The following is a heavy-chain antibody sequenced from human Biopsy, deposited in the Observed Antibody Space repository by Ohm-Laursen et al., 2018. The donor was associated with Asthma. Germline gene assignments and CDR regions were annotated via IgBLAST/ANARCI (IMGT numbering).Heavy chain of an antibody. CDR1: GLTFRNYG. V-gene: IGHV3-30*03. CDR2: ISFDGSTK. D-gene: IGHD2-21*02. CDR3: ARSDCGSGGYCYIPFYF. J-gene: IGHJ4*02. Sequence: RSLRLSCSASGLTFRNYGMHWVRQAPGKGLEWVALISFDGSTKYFADSVKGRFTISRDISKNTLYLQMNSLRAEDTAVYYCARSDCGSGGYCYIPFYFWGQGTLVTVSS.